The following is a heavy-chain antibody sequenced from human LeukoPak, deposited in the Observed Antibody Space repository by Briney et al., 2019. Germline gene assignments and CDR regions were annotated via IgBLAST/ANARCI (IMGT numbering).Heavy chain of an antibody. Sequence: ASVKVSCKASGYTFTSYDINWVRQATGQGLEWMGWMNPNSGNTGYAQKFQGRVTMTRNTSISTAYMEPSSLRSEDTAVYYCARRSGYSSSWYSPYGMDVWGQGTTVTVSS. J-gene: IGHJ6*02. CDR1: GYTFTSYD. CDR2: MNPNSGNT. D-gene: IGHD6-13*01. CDR3: ARRSGYSSSWYSPYGMDV. V-gene: IGHV1-8*01.